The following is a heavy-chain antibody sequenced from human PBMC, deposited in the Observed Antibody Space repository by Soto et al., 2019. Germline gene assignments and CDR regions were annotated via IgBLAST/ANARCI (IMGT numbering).Heavy chain of an antibody. CDR1: GYTFTSYG. J-gene: IGHJ6*02. V-gene: IGHV1-18*01. D-gene: IGHD6-19*01. CDR3: ARDESMSGWYKIMYGMDV. CDR2: ISAYNGNT. Sequence: QVQLVQSGAEVKKPGASVKVSCKASGYTFTSYGISWVRQAPGQGLEWMGWISAYNGNTNYAQKRQGRVTMTTDTSTSTAYMELRSLRSDDTAVYYCARDESMSGWYKIMYGMDVWGQGTTVTVSS.